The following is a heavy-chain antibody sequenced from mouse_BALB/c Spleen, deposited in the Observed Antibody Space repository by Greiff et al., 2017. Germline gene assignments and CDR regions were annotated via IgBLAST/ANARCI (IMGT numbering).Heavy chain of an antibody. CDR2: INPSNGRT. CDR1: GYTFTSYW. V-gene: IGHV1S81*02. D-gene: IGHD2-14*01. CDR3: ARGGYRYDWYFDV. J-gene: IGHJ1*01. Sequence: QVQLKQPGAELVKPGASVKLSCKASGYTFTSYWMHWVKQRPGQGLEWIGEINPSNGRTNYNEKFKSKATLTVDKSSSTAYMQLSSLTSEDSAVYYCARGGYRYDWYFDVWGAGTTVTVSS.